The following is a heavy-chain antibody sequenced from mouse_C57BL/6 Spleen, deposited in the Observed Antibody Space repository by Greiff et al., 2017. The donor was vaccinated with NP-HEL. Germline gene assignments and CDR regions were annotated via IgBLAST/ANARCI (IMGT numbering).Heavy chain of an antibody. V-gene: IGHV1-15*01. CDR3: TREGQLRFAY. CDR2: IDPETGGT. J-gene: IGHJ3*01. Sequence: VKVVESGAELVRPGASVTLSCKASGYTFTDYEMHWVKQTPVHGLEWIGAIDPETGGTAYNQKFKGKAILTADKSSSTAYMELRSLTSEDSAVYYCTREGQLRFAYWGQGTLVTVSA. CDR1: GYTFTDYE. D-gene: IGHD3-2*02.